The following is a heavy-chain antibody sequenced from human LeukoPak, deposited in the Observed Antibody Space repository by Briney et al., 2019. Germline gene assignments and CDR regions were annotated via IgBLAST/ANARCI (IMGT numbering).Heavy chain of an antibody. CDR3: ARGRHSTTDSSGYYLFLYYFDH. Sequence: PSETLSLTCTVSGGSISSYYWSWIRQPPGKGLEWIGEINRSGSTNYNPSLKSRVTISVDTSKNQFSLKLSSVTAADTAVYYCARGRHSTTDSSGYYLFLYYFDHWGQGTLVTVSP. D-gene: IGHD3-22*01. V-gene: IGHV4-34*01. J-gene: IGHJ4*02. CDR2: INRSGST. CDR1: GGSISSYY.